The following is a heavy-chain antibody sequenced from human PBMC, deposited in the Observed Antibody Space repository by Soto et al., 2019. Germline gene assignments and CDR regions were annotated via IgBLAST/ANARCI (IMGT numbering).Heavy chain of an antibody. Sequence: ASVKVSCKASGYTFTSYGISWVRQAPGQGLEWVGWIHTYNGNTNFAQKLQGRVTLTTDTSTSTAYMELRGLRSDDTAVYYCASDSDYIIAYWGQGTLVTVSS. V-gene: IGHV1-18*01. D-gene: IGHD4-17*01. CDR3: ASDSDYIIAY. J-gene: IGHJ4*02. CDR1: GYTFTSYG. CDR2: IHTYNGNT.